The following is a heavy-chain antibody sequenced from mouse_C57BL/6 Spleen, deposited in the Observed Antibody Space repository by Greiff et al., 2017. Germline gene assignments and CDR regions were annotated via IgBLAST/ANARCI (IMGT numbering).Heavy chain of an antibody. V-gene: IGHV1-55*01. CDR1: GYTFTSYW. CDR3: ARDLLSHRGFAY. Sequence: QVQLQQPGAELVKPGASVKMSCKASGYTFTSYWITWVKQRPGQGLEWIGDIYPGSGSTNYNEKFKSKATLTVDTSSSTAYMQLSSLTSEDSAVYYCARDLLSHRGFAYWGQGTLVTVSA. D-gene: IGHD2-10*01. CDR2: IYPGSGST. J-gene: IGHJ3*01.